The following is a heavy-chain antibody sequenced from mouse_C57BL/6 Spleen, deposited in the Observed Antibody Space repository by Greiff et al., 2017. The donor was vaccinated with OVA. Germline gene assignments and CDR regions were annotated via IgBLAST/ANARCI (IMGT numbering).Heavy chain of an antibody. J-gene: IGHJ3*01. CDR1: GYSFTSYY. Sequence: QVQLQQSGPELVKPGASVKISCKASGYSFTSYYIHWVKQRPGQGLEWIGWIYPGSGNTKYNEKFKGKATLTADTSSSTAYMQLSSLTSEDSAVYYCARWGDYDAFAYWGQGTLVTVSA. CDR3: ARWGDYDAFAY. V-gene: IGHV1-66*01. CDR2: IYPGSGNT. D-gene: IGHD2-4*01.